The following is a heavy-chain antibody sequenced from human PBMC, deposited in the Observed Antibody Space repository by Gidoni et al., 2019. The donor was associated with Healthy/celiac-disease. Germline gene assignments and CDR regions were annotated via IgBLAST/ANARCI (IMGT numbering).Heavy chain of an antibody. CDR2: IRYDGSNK. CDR3: AKDLGGYDLIIDY. CDR1: GFTFSSYG. J-gene: IGHJ4*02. D-gene: IGHD5-12*01. V-gene: IGHV3-30*02. Sequence: QVQLVESGGGVVQPGGSLRLSCAASGFTFSSYGMHWVRQAPGKGLEWVAFIRYDGSNKYYADSVKGRFTISRDNSKNTLYLQMNSLRAEDTAVYYCAKDLGGYDLIIDYWGQGTLVTVSS.